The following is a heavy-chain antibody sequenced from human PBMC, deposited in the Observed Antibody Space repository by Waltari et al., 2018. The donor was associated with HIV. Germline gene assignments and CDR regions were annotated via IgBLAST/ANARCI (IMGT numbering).Heavy chain of an antibody. CDR1: GYSFIAYD. J-gene: IGHJ6*02. CDR2: INPTNADT. V-gene: IGHV1-2*06. D-gene: IGHD2-2*01. Sequence: QVQLVQSGAERKKPGASVKVSCKASGYSFIAYDSHWVRQAPGQGLEWMGRINPTNADTNYAQKFQGRVTMTRVTSLNSVYRELIRLRPDDTAVSYCARVALPAAIHYGMDAWGQGTTVTVSS. CDR3: ARVALPAAIHYGMDA.